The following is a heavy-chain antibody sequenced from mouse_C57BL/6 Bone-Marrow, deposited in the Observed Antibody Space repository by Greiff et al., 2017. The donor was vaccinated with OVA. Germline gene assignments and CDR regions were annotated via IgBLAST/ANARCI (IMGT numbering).Heavy chain of an antibody. V-gene: IGHV1-42*01. D-gene: IGHD4-1*01. J-gene: IGHJ3*01. CDR1: GYSFTGYY. CDR2: INPSTGGT. Sequence: EVKLMESGPELVKPGASVKISCKASGYSFTGYYMNWVKQSPEKSLEWIGEINPSTGGTTNNQKFKAKATLTVDKSSSTAYMQLKSLTSEDSAVYYCARGGTSPFAYWGQGTLVTVSA. CDR3: ARGGTSPFAY.